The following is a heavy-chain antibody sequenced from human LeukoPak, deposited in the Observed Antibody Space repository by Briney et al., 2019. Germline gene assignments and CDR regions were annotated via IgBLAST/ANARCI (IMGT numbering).Heavy chain of an antibody. V-gene: IGHV1-2*06. CDR1: GYTFTGYY. D-gene: IGHD3-10*01. Sequence: ASVKVSCKASGYTFTGYYMHLVRQAPGQGLEWIGRINPNSGGTNYAQKFQGRVTMTRDTSISTAYMELSRLRSDDTAVYYCARGHMVRGVITIFDYWGQGTLVTVSS. J-gene: IGHJ4*02. CDR2: INPNSGGT. CDR3: ARGHMVRGVITIFDY.